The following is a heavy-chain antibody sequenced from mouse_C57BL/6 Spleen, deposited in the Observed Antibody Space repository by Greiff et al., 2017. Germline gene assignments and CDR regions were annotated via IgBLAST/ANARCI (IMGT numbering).Heavy chain of an antibody. CDR1: GFNIKDDY. D-gene: IGHD2-12*01. CDR2: IDPENGDT. Sequence: EVQLQESGAELVRPGASVKLSCTASGFNIKDDYMHWVKQRPEQGLEWIGWIDPENGDTEYASKFQGKAPITADTSSNTAYLQFSSLTSEDTAVYYCTPYDLYAMDYWGQGTSVTVSS. CDR3: TPYDLYAMDY. V-gene: IGHV14-4*01. J-gene: IGHJ4*01.